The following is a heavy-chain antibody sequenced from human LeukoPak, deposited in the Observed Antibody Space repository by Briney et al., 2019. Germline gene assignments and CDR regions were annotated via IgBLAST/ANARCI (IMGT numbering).Heavy chain of an antibody. V-gene: IGHV3-23*01. CDR3: AKVKALDAVASYFDY. CDR1: GFVFSTYA. J-gene: IGHJ4*02. D-gene: IGHD1-1*01. CDR2: ISSNGDNT. Sequence: PGGSLRLSCAASGFVFSTYAMGWVRQAPGKGLEWVSAISSNGDNTYYADSVKGQFTISRDNSKNTLDLQMNSLRAEDTAMYHCAKVKALDAVASYFDYWGQGTLVTVSS.